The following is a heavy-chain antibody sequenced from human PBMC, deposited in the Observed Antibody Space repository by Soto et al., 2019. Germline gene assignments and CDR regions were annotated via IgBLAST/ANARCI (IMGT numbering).Heavy chain of an antibody. CDR1: GYTFTGYS. V-gene: IGHV1-46*01. D-gene: IGHD2-15*01. CDR3: ARDHNFGFILYAMDV. CDR2: INPSSGRT. Sequence: ASVKVSCKASGYTFTGYSMHWVRQAPGQGLEWMGIINPSSGRTSYAQNFQGRVTMTSDTSTSIVYMEMSSLKSEDTAVYYCARDHNFGFILYAMDVWGQGTTVTVSS. J-gene: IGHJ6*02.